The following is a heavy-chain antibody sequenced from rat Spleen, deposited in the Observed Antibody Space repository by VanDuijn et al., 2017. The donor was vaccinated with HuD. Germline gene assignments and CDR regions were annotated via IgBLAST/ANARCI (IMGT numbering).Heavy chain of an antibody. J-gene: IGHJ4*01. CDR3: ARHFPGLGVMDA. CDR1: GLSFSNYD. Sequence: EVQLVESGGGLVQPGRSMKLSCAASGLSFSNYDMAWVRQAPTKGLEWVASISYDGTATYYRDSVKGRFTLSRDNAKSTLYLQMDSLRSEDTATYDWARHFPGLGVMDAWGQGASVTVSS. V-gene: IGHV5-25*01. D-gene: IGHD1-4*01. CDR2: ISYDGTAT.